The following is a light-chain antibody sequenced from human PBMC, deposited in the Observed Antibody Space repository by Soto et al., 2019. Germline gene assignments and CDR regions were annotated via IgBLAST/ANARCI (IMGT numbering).Light chain of an antibody. CDR3: QKYNSAPWT. Sequence: DIQMTQSPSSLSASVGDRVTITCRASQGISNYLAWYQQKPGKVPKLLIYAASTLQSGVPSRFSGSGSGTDVTLTISILQPEDVATDYCQKYNSAPWTFGQGTKVEIK. V-gene: IGKV1-27*01. CDR1: QGISNY. CDR2: AAS. J-gene: IGKJ1*01.